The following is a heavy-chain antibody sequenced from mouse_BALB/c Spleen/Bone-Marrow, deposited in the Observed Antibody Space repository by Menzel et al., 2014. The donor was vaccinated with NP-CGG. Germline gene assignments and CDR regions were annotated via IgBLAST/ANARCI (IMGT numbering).Heavy chain of an antibody. V-gene: IGHV1-9*01. J-gene: IGHJ3*01. CDR1: GYTFSSYW. CDR3: ARDYDGYYGFAY. Sequence: EYGAELMKPGDSVKISYKATGYTFSSYWIEGVKQRPGHGLEWIGEILPGSGSSNYNEKFKGKATFTAETSPNTAYMQLSSLTSEDSAVYYCARDYDGYYGFAYWGQGTLVTVSA. CDR2: ILPGSGSS. D-gene: IGHD2-3*01.